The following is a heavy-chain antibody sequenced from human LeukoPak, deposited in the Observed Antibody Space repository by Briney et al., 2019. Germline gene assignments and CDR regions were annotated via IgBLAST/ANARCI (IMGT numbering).Heavy chain of an antibody. Sequence: SETLSLTCTVSGGSISSYYWSWIRQPAGKGLEWIGRIYTSGSTNYNPSLKSRVTMSVDTSKNQFSLKLSSVTAADTAVYYCARDHMITFGGVIANGYYYYGMDVWGQGTTVTVSS. J-gene: IGHJ6*02. CDR1: GGSISSYY. CDR2: IYTSGST. D-gene: IGHD3-16*02. CDR3: ARDHMITFGGVIANGYYYYGMDV. V-gene: IGHV4-4*07.